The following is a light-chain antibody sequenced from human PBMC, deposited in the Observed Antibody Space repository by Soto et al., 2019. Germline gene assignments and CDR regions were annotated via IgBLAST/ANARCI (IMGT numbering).Light chain of an antibody. CDR3: QQYNNWPLT. CDR1: QSISRY. Sequence: EIVLTHSPGTLSLSPGERATLSGRASQSISRYLARYQQKPGQAPRLLIYAASTRATGLPARFSGSGSGTEFTLTISSLQSEDFAVYSCQQYNNWPLTFGQGTKVDIK. CDR2: AAS. J-gene: IGKJ1*01. V-gene: IGKV3-15*01.